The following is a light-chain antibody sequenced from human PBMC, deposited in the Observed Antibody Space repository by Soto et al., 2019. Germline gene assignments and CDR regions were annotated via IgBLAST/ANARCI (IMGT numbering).Light chain of an antibody. Sequence: QSALTQPASVSGSPGQSLTISCTGTSIDIAPYNYVSWYQQHPGKAPKLIIYEVSYRPSGISNRFSGSKSGNTASLTISGLQAEEEAYYYCSSYTSSTNYGFGTGTKVTVL. CDR2: EVS. CDR3: SSYTSSTNYG. CDR1: SIDIAPYNY. J-gene: IGLJ1*01. V-gene: IGLV2-14*01.